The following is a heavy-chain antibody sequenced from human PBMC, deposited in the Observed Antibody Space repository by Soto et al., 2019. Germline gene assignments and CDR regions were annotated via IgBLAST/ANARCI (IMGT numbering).Heavy chain of an antibody. V-gene: IGHV3-9*01. J-gene: IGHJ4*02. CDR2: ISWNSGSI. Sequence: GGSLRLSCAASGFTFDDYAMHWVRQAPGKGLEWVSGISWNSGSIGYADSVKGRFTISRDNAKNSLYLQMNSLRAEDTALYYCAKSGAWLGGWGITGRYYFDYWGQGTLVTVSS. CDR3: AKSGAWLGGWGITGRYYFDY. CDR1: GFTFDDYA. D-gene: IGHD1-20*01.